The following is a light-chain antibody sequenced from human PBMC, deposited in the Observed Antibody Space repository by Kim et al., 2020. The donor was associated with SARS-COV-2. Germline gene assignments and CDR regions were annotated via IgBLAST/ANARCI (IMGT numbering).Light chain of an antibody. Sequence: SSELTQDPAVSVALGQPIRITGQGDSLRNYYVSWYQQKPGQAPVLVIHGKHNRPSGISDRFSGSSSGNTASLTITGAQAEDEADYYCNSRDISGNHLVFGGGTQLTVL. J-gene: IGLJ3*02. V-gene: IGLV3-19*01. CDR3: NSRDISGNHLV. CDR2: GKH. CDR1: SLRNYY.